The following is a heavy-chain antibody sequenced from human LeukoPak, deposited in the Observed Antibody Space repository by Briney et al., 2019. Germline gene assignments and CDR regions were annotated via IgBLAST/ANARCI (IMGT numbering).Heavy chain of an antibody. CDR1: GGSISSYY. V-gene: IGHV4-59*01. D-gene: IGHD3-22*01. Sequence: SETLSLTCTVSGGSISSYYWSWIRQPPGKGLEWIGDIYYSGSTNYNPSLKSRVTISVDTSKNQFSLKLSSVTAADTAVYYCARDYYDSSGYYVNDYWGQGTLVTVSS. J-gene: IGHJ4*02. CDR2: IYYSGST. CDR3: ARDYYDSSGYYVNDY.